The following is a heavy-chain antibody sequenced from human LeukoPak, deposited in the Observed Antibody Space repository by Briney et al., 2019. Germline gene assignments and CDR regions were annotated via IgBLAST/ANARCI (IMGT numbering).Heavy chain of an antibody. CDR1: GVSFNGYY. D-gene: IGHD3-10*01. V-gene: IGHV4-34*01. J-gene: IGHJ5*02. CDR2: INHSGST. Sequence: SETLSLTSSVYGVSFNGYYWIWLPPPPGNGLEWSGDINHSGSTNSNPSIKSRVTISVDTSKNQFSLKLSSVTAADTAVYYCARAIRTRSAPMVPPAGFDPWGQGTLVTVSS. CDR3: ARAIRTRSAPMVPPAGFDP.